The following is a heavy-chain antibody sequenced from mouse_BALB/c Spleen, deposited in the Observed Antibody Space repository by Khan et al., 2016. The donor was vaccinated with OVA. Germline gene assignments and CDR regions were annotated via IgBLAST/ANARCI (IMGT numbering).Heavy chain of an antibody. CDR3: TRLAYYYDRKGFAY. J-gene: IGHJ3*01. D-gene: IGHD1-1*01. CDR1: GFTFSTYG. Sequence: EVELVESGGDLVKPGGSLKLSCAASGFTFSTYGMSWVRQTPDKRQEWVATVSTGGGYTYYPDSVKGRFTISSDNAKNTLYLKMSGLKSEDTAIFYCTRLAYYYDRKGFAYWGQGTLVTVSA. V-gene: IGHV5-6*01. CDR2: VSTGGGYT.